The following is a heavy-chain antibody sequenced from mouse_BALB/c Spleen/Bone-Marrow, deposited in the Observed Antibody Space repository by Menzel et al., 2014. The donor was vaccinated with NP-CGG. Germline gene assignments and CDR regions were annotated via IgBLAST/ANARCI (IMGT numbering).Heavy chain of an antibody. D-gene: IGHD1-1*01. J-gene: IGHJ3*01. V-gene: IGHV1S135*01. CDR3: AREDYGSGFAY. CDR2: IGPYNGGT. Sequence: VQLQQSGPELVKPGASVKVSCKASGYTFTSYNMYWVKQSHGKSLEWIGHIGPYNGGTSYNQKFKGKATLTVDKSSSTAYMHLNSLTSEDSAVYYCAREDYGSGFAYWGQGTLVTVSA. CDR1: GYTFTSYN.